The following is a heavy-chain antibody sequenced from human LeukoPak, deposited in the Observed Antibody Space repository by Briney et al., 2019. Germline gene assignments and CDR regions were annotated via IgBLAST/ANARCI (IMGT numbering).Heavy chain of an antibody. CDR1: GGSFSGYY. CDR2: INHSGST. D-gene: IGHD3-3*01. V-gene: IGHV4-34*01. CDR3: ARGLGGYYTPNFDY. Sequence: SETLSLTCAVYGGSFSGYYWSWIRQPPGKGLEWIGEINHSGSTNYNPSLKSRVTISVDTSKNQFSLKLSSVTAADTAVYYCARGLGGYYTPNFDYWGQGTLVTVSS. J-gene: IGHJ4*02.